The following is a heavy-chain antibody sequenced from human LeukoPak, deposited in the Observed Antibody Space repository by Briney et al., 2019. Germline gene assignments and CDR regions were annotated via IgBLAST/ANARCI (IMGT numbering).Heavy chain of an antibody. Sequence: GASVRVSCTASGYTFTSYYMHWVRQAPGQGGERRVIIIPSGGSTSYAQKFQGRVTMTRDTSTSTVYMELSSLTSEDTAVYYCASISSWYDAFDIWGQGTMVTVSS. CDR1: GYTFTSYY. D-gene: IGHD6-13*01. V-gene: IGHV1-46*01. J-gene: IGHJ3*02. CDR3: ASISSWYDAFDI. CDR2: IIPSGGST.